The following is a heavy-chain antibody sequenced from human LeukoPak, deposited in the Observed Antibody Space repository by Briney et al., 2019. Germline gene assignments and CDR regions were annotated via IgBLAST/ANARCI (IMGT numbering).Heavy chain of an antibody. CDR1: GFTFSSYE. D-gene: IGHD2-15*01. Sequence: GGSLRLSCGASGFTFSSYEMNWVRQAPGKGLQWVSYISSSGSTIYYADSVKGRFTISRDNAKNSLYLQMNSLRAEDTAVYYCARDWDLHCRGGSCYADALDIWGQGTMVTVSS. J-gene: IGHJ3*02. CDR2: ISSSGSTI. CDR3: ARDWDLHCRGGSCYADALDI. V-gene: IGHV3-48*03.